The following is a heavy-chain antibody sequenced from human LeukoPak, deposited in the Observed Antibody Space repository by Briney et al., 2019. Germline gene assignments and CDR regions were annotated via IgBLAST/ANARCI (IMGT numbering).Heavy chain of an antibody. Sequence: AAVKDSCKTSRYTFTGYYIHWVRQAPGQGREWMGRINPNSGGTKYVEKFQGRVTMTRDTSISAAYMELSRLRSDDTAVYYCARDESPLAAAGVHWGHGTLVTVSS. CDR2: INPNSGGT. CDR3: ARDESPLAAAGVH. CDR1: RYTFTGYY. D-gene: IGHD6-13*01. J-gene: IGHJ4*01. V-gene: IGHV1-2*06.